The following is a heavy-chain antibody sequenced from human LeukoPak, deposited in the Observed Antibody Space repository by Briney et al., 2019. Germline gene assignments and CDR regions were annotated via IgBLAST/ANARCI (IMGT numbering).Heavy chain of an antibody. J-gene: IGHJ4*02. CDR2: IYTSGST. D-gene: IGHD3-3*01. Sequence: SKTLSLTCTVSGGSISSGSYYWSWIRQPAGKGLEWIGRIYTSGSTNYNPSLKSRVTMSVDTSKNQFSLKLSSVTAADTAVYYCARDYDFWSGDYYFDYWGQGTLVTVSS. CDR3: ARDYDFWSGDYYFDY. CDR1: GGSISSGSYY. V-gene: IGHV4-61*02.